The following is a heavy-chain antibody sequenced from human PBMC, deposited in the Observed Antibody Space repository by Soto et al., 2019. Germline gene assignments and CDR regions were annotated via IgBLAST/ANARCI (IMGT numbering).Heavy chain of an antibody. V-gene: IGHV2-5*01. CDR2: IYRPDDK. CDR3: AYYGTSYFFDH. Sequence: QITLKESGPTLVKPTQTLTLTCTFSGFSLTPAVGVGWIRQPPGKAPEWLALIYRPDDKRYSPSLRTRLTNTKDTPKNQVVLTMTKMDPVDTGTYYCAYYGTSYFFDHWGQGTLVTVSS. J-gene: IGHJ4*02. D-gene: IGHD3-10*01. CDR1: GFSLTPAVG.